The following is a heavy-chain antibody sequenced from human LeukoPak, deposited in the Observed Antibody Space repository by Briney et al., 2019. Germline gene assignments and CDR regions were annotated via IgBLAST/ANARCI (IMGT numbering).Heavy chain of an antibody. V-gene: IGHV3-11*01. D-gene: IGHD3-22*01. Sequence: GGSLRLSCAASGFTFSDYYMSWIRQAPGKGLEWVSYISSSGSTIYYADSVKGRFTISRDNAKNSLYLQMNSLRAEDTAVYYCARDRRYYDSSGYSYYYYGMDVWGQGTMVTVSS. CDR1: GFTFSDYY. CDR2: ISSSGSTI. CDR3: ARDRRYYDSSGYSYYYYGMDV. J-gene: IGHJ6*02.